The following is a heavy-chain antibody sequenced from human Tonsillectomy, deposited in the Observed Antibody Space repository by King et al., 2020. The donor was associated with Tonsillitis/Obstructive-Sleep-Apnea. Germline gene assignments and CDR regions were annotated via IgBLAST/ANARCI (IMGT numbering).Heavy chain of an antibody. Sequence: VQLQQWGAGLLKPSETLSLTCAVYDGSFSGYYWSWIRQPPGKGLEWVGEINHSGSSNYNPSLKSRVTISVDTSTNKFSLKLSSVTAADTAVYYCARGGGDGYNSYWGQGTLVTVSS. D-gene: IGHD5-24*01. CDR2: INHSGSS. V-gene: IGHV4-34*01. CDR3: ARGGGDGYNSY. CDR1: DGSFSGYY. J-gene: IGHJ4*02.